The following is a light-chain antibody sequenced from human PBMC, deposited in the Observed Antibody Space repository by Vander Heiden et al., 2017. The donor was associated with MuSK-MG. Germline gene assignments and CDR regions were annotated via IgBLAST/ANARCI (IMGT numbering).Light chain of an antibody. CDR3: QQSYSNPRT. CDR2: AAS. Sequence: DIQMTQSPSSLSASVGDRVTITCRASQSISSYLNWDQQKPGKAPKLLIYAASSLQSGVQSRFSGSGSGTDFTLTSSRLQTEDFATYYCQQSYSNPRTVGQGNKVEIK. J-gene: IGKJ1*01. CDR1: QSISSY. V-gene: IGKV1-39*01.